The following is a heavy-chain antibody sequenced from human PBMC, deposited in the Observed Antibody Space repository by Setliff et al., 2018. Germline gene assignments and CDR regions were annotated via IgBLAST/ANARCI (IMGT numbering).Heavy chain of an antibody. CDR3: ATDVPACRGSTCYNAFDV. CDR1: GYTFVNYG. Sequence: SCKASGYTFVNYGVSWVRQAPGQGVEWVGRVKSNTDGGAIDYAAPVKGRFTISRDDSKNTVFLQMNSLKTEDTAVYYCATDVPACRGSTCYNAFDVWGQGTMVTVS. J-gene: IGHJ3*01. V-gene: IGHV3-15*01. CDR2: VKSNTDGGAI. D-gene: IGHD2-2*02.